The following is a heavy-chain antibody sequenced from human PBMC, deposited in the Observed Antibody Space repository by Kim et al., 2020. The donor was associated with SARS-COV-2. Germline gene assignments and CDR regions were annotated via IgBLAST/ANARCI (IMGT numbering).Heavy chain of an antibody. V-gene: IGHV3-33*01. Sequence: GGSLRLSCAASGFTFSSYGMHWVRQASGKGLEWVAVIWYDGSNKYYADSVKGRFTISRDNSKNTLYLQMNSLRAEDTAVYYCAREEGRGYSYGFFYWGQG. CDR3: AREEGRGYSYGFFY. D-gene: IGHD5-18*01. CDR2: IWYDGSNK. CDR1: GFTFSSYG. J-gene: IGHJ4*02.